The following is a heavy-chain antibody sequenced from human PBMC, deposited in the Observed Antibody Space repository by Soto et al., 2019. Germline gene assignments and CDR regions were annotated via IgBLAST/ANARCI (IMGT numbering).Heavy chain of an antibody. D-gene: IGHD3-22*01. J-gene: IGHJ6*02. Sequence: SETLSLTCAVSGGSISSGGYSWSWIRQPPGKGLEWIGYIYHSGSTYYNPSLKSRVTISVDRSKNQFSLKLSSVTAADTAVYYCARAGPKFSGYWVYYYGMAVWGQGTSVTVSS. CDR2: IYHSGST. CDR3: ARAGPKFSGYWVYYYGMAV. V-gene: IGHV4-30-2*01. CDR1: GGSISSGGYS.